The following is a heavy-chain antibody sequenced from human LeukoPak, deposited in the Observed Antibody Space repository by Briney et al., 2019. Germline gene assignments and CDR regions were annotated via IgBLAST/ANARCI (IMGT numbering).Heavy chain of an antibody. CDR1: GDSISSYY. CDR3: ARASAAGSPYFDY. V-gene: IGHV4-59*08. CDR2: IYYSGST. J-gene: IGHJ4*02. D-gene: IGHD6-13*01. Sequence: PSGTLSLTCTVSGDSISSYYWTWIRQPPGKGLEWIGYIYYSGSTNYNPSLKSRVTISVDTSKSQFSLRLSSVTAADTAVYYCARASAAGSPYFDYWGQGTLVTVSS.